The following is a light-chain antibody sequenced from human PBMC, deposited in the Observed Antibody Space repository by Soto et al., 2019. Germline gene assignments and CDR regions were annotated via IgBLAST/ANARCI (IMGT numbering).Light chain of an antibody. CDR2: KAS. V-gene: IGKV1-5*03. Sequence: DIQMTQSPSTLSASVGDRVTITCRASQSISSWLAWYQQKPGKAPKLLIYKASSLESGVPSRFSGSVSGTEFPLSISSLQPNDFATYYCQHYNSYPWTFGQGTKVEIK. CDR3: QHYNSYPWT. J-gene: IGKJ1*01. CDR1: QSISSW.